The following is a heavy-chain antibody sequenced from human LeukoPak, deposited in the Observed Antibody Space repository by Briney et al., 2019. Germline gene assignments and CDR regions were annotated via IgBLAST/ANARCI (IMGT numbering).Heavy chain of an antibody. J-gene: IGHJ5*02. CDR3: ARAEGYCSSTSCYIDDNWFDP. Sequence: ASVKVSCMASGYTFTSYGISWVRQAPGQGLEWVGWISAYNGNTNYAQKLQGRVTMTTDTSTSTAYMELRSLRSDDTAVYYCARAEGYCSSTSCYIDDNWFDPWGQGTLVTVSS. CDR2: ISAYNGNT. V-gene: IGHV1-18*01. CDR1: GYTFTSYG. D-gene: IGHD2-2*02.